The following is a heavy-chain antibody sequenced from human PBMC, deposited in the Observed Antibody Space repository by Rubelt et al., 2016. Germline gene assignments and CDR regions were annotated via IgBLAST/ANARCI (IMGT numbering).Heavy chain of an antibody. D-gene: IGHD5-12*01. CDR3: ARRGGYSGYDYQYYFDY. V-gene: IGHV3-74*01. J-gene: IGHJ4*02. CDR1: GFTFSSYW. CDR2: INSDGSST. Sequence: QLVESGGGLVQPGGSLRLSCAASGFTFSSYWMHWVRQAPGKGLVWVSRINSDGSSTSYADSVKGRFTISRDNAKNSLYLQMNSLRDEDTAVYYCARRGGYSGYDYQYYFDYWGQGTLVTVSS.